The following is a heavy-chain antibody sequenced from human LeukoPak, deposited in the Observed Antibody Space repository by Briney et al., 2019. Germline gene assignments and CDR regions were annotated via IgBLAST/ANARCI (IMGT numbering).Heavy chain of an antibody. CDR3: AREDSGSYYNYYYFYMDV. D-gene: IGHD3-10*01. Sequence: SETLSLTCAVYGGSFSGYYWSWIRQPPGKGLEWIGEINHSGSTNYNPSLKSRVTLSVDTSKTQFSLRLSSVTAADTAIYYCAREDSGSYYNYYYFYMDVWGKGTTVTISS. CDR2: INHSGST. V-gene: IGHV4-34*01. CDR1: GGSFSGYY. J-gene: IGHJ6*03.